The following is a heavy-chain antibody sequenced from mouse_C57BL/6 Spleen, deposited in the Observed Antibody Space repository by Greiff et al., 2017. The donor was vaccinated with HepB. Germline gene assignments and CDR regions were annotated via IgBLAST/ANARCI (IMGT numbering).Heavy chain of an antibody. CDR1: GYAFTNYL. J-gene: IGHJ2*01. CDR3: ATTAQAFDY. Sequence: VKLQESGAELVRPGTSVKVSCKASGYAFTNYLIEWVKQRPGQGLEWIGVINPGSGGTNYNEKFKGKATLTADKSSSTAYMQLSSLTSEDSAVYFCATTAQAFDYWGQGTTLTVSS. CDR2: INPGSGGT. D-gene: IGHD3-2*02. V-gene: IGHV1-54*01.